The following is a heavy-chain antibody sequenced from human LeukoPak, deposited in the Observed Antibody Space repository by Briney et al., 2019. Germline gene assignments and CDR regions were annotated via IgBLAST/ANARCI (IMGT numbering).Heavy chain of an antibody. D-gene: IGHD3-16*02. Sequence: PSETLSLTCTVSGYSISNGYFWGWIRQPPGKGLECIGTIYHSGSIYYNPSLQGRVTISVDTSKNQFSLKLSAVTAADTAVYYCYVWGSYRYSQYDYWGQGTLVSVSS. V-gene: IGHV4-38-2*02. CDR3: YVWGSYRYSQYDY. CDR1: GYSISNGYF. CDR2: IYHSGSI. J-gene: IGHJ4*02.